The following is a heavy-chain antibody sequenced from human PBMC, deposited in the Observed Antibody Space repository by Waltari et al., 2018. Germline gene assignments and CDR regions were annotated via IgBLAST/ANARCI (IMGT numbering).Heavy chain of an antibody. CDR3: ARDGPLQIQSWYSFDY. D-gene: IGHD5-18*01. J-gene: IGHJ4*02. CDR1: GFTFSYHA. CDR2: ISYDGSDE. V-gene: IGHV3-30*07. Sequence: QVQLVESGGGVVHPGRSLRLSCEAPGFTFSYHAMHWVRQAPGKGLEWVAGISYDGSDEYYADSVRGRFTSSRDDSKDTVNLQMNSLRPEDTAVYYCARDGPLQIQSWYSFDYWGQGTLVTVSS.